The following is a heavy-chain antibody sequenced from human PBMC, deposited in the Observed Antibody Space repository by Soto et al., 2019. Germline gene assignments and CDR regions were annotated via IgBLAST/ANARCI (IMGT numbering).Heavy chain of an antibody. Sequence: ASVKVSCKASGYTFANYGITWVRQAPGQGLEWMGWVSPYNDNTNYAQNLQGRVTITTDKSTNTAYMELSSLRSDDTAVYYCTLGSWSAETFDIWRRATMVTVSS. J-gene: IGHJ3*02. V-gene: IGHV1-18*01. D-gene: IGHD6-13*01. CDR3: TLGSWSAETFDI. CDR2: VSPYNDNT. CDR1: GYTFANYG.